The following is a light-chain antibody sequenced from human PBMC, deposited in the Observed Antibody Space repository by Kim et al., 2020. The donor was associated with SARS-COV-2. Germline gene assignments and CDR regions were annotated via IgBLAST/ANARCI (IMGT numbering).Light chain of an antibody. CDR2: LGS. J-gene: IGKJ2*01. Sequence: DIVMTQSPLSRPVTPGEPASISCRSSQSLLHGNGNNYLDWYVQKPGQSPQLLIYLGSNRASGVPDRFSGSGSDTDFTLKISRVEAEDVGVYYCMQALQSPYTFGQGTKLEI. CDR1: QSLLHGNGNNY. V-gene: IGKV2-28*01. CDR3: MQALQSPYT.